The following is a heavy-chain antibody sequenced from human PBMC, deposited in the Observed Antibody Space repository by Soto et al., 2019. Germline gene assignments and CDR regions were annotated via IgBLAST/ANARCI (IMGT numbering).Heavy chain of an antibody. V-gene: IGHV1-24*01. J-gene: IGHJ3*02. Sequence: GASVKVSCKVSGYTLTELSMHWVRQAPGKGLEWMGGFDPEDGETNYAQKFQGRVTMTEDTSTDTAYMELSSLRSEDTAVYYCATSAETYYYDSSGYPGAFDIWGQGTMVTVSS. CDR2: FDPEDGET. CDR1: GYTLTELS. D-gene: IGHD3-22*01. CDR3: ATSAETYYYDSSGYPGAFDI.